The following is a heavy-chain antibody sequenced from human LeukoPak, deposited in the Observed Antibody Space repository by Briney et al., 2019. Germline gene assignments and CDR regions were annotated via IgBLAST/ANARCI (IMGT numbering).Heavy chain of an antibody. CDR2: IYPGDSDT. CDR1: CYSFTRYW. J-gene: IGHJ6*03. V-gene: IGHV5-51*01. D-gene: IGHD3-3*01. Sequence: GGALQISCKGSCYSFTRYWIGWGRRMPGKGGEWRGIIYPGDSDTRYSPSFQGQVTISADQSISTAYLQWSSLKASDTAMYYCARHVSIRFLEWLNPYYYYYMDVWGKGTTVTISS. CDR3: ARHVSIRFLEWLNPYYYYYMDV.